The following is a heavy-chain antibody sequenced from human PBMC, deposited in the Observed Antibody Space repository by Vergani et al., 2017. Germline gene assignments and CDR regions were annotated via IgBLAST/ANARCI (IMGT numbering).Heavy chain of an antibody. CDR1: GYTFTSYG. D-gene: IGHD2-15*01. V-gene: IGHV1-18*01. Sequence: QVQLVQSGAEVKKPGSSVKVSCKASGYTFTSYGISWVRQAPGQGLEWMGWISAYNGNTNYAQKLQGRVTMTTDTSTSTAYMELRSLRSDDTAVYYCARERWEGVVVVAAAFDYWGQGTLVTVSS. CDR2: ISAYNGNT. J-gene: IGHJ4*02. CDR3: ARERWEGVVVVAAAFDY.